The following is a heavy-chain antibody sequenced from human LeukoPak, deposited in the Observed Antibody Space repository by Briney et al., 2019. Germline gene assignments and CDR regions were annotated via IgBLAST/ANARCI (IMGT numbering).Heavy chain of an antibody. CDR1: GFTFSSYW. D-gene: IGHD6-13*01. Sequence: GGSLRLSCAASGFTFSSYWMHWVRQAPGKGLVWVSRINSDGSSTSYADSVKGRFTISRDNSKNTLYLQMNSLRVEDTAVYYCAKVHSSSWYEYFHYWGQGTLVTVSS. CDR3: AKVHSSSWYEYFHY. J-gene: IGHJ4*02. V-gene: IGHV3-74*01. CDR2: INSDGSST.